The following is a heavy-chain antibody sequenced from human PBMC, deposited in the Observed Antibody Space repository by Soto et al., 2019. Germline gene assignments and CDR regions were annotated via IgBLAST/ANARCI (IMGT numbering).Heavy chain of an antibody. D-gene: IGHD3-10*02. V-gene: IGHV4-4*07. CDR3: ARVRDYVFDF. Sequence: SETLSLTCTVSGGSMSSYYWSWIRQPAGKGLEWIGRIYTTGSSNYKPSLKSRVTMSIDTSKNQFSLRLRSVTAADTAVYYCARVRDYVFDFWGQGTLVTVSS. CDR1: GGSMSSYY. CDR2: IYTTGSS. J-gene: IGHJ4*02.